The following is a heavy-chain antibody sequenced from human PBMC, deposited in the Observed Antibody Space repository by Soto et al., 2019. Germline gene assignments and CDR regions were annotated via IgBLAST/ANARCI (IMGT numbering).Heavy chain of an antibody. D-gene: IGHD3-10*01. J-gene: IGHJ4*02. CDR2: ISWNSGSI. CDR1: GFTFDDYA. CDR3: AKDIDVYGSGSFDY. Sequence: SLRLSCAASGFTFDDYAMHWVRQAPGKGLEWVSGISWNSGSIGYADSVKGRFTISRDNAKNSLYLQMNSLRAEDTALYYCAKDIDVYGSGSFDYWGQGTLVTVSS. V-gene: IGHV3-9*01.